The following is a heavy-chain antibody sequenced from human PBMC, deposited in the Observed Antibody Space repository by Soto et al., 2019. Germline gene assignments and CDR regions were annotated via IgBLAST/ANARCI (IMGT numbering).Heavy chain of an antibody. CDR3: AKGSSSSWYGDYYYGMDV. D-gene: IGHD6-13*01. Sequence: PGGSLRLSCAASGFTFSSYAMSWVRQAPGKGLEWVSAISGSGGSTYYADSVKGRFTISRDNSKNTLYLQMNSLRAEDTAVYYCAKGSSSSWYGDYYYGMDVWGQGTTVTVSS. V-gene: IGHV3-23*01. CDR2: ISGSGGST. J-gene: IGHJ6*02. CDR1: GFTFSSYA.